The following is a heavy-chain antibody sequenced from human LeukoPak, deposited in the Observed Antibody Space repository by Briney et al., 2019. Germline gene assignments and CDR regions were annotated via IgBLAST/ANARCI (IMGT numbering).Heavy chain of an antibody. D-gene: IGHD3-9*01. J-gene: IGHJ4*02. CDR3: ARDPGYAIYYFDY. Sequence: GGSLRLSCAASGFIFSTYAMSWVRQAPGKGLEWVSTISGNGRSTYYADSVRGRFTISRDNSKNTLYLQMNSLRAEDTAVYYCARDPGYAIYYFDYRGQGTLVTVSS. CDR2: ISGNGRST. V-gene: IGHV3-23*01. CDR1: GFIFSTYA.